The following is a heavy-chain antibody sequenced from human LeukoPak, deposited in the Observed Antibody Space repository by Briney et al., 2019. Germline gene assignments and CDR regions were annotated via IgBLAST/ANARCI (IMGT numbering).Heavy chain of an antibody. CDR1: GYTFTGYY. CDR3: ARQRSGVTTYFDY. J-gene: IGHJ4*02. D-gene: IGHD4-17*01. Sequence: ASVKVSCKASGYTFTGYYMHWVRQAPGQGLEWMGWINPNSGGTNYAQKFQGWVTMTRDTSISTAYMELSRLRSDDTAVYYCARQRSGVTTYFDYWRQGTLVTVSS. V-gene: IGHV1-2*04. CDR2: INPNSGGT.